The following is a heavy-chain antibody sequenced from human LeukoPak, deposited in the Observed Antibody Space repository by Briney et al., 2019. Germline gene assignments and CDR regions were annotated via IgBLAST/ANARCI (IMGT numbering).Heavy chain of an antibody. J-gene: IGHJ4*02. Sequence: GGSLRLSCAASGFNFSRYGMHWVRQAPGQGLEWMGWINPNSGGTNYAQKFQGRVTMTRDTSISTAYMELSRLRSDDTAVYYCARVRAVAGKPFDYWGQGTLVTVSS. CDR2: INPNSGGT. CDR1: GFNFSRYG. CDR3: ARVRAVAGKPFDY. V-gene: IGHV1-2*02. D-gene: IGHD6-19*01.